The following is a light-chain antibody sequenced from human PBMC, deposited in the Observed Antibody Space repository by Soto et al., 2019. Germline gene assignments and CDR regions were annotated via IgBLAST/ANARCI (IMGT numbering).Light chain of an antibody. Sequence: QSVLTQPASVPGSPGQSITISCTGTSSDVGGYNYVSWYQQHPGKAPKLMIYEVSNRPSGVSNRFSGSKSGNTASLTISGLQAEDEDDYYCSSYTSSSPYVFGTGTK. V-gene: IGLV2-14*01. J-gene: IGLJ1*01. CDR3: SSYTSSSPYV. CDR1: SSDVGGYNY. CDR2: EVS.